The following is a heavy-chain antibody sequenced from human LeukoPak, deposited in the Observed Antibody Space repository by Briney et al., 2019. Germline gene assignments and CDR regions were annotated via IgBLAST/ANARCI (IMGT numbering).Heavy chain of an antibody. Sequence: PGGSLRLSCAASGFTFSSYSMNWVRQAPGKGLEWVSSISSSSSYIYYADSVKGRFTISRDNAKNSLYLQMNSLRAEDTAVYYCAREGPLGTYNDYWGQGTLVTVSS. D-gene: IGHD7-27*01. V-gene: IGHV3-21*01. CDR2: ISSSSSYI. CDR3: AREGPLGTYNDY. J-gene: IGHJ4*02. CDR1: GFTFSSYS.